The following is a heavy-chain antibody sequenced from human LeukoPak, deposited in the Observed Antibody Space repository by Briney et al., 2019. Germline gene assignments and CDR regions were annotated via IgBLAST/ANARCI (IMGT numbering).Heavy chain of an antibody. D-gene: IGHD2-21*02. V-gene: IGHV4-34*01. Sequence: PSETLSLTCAVYDGSLSGYFWTWIRQPPGKGLEWIGEINDSGSTTYNPSLKSRVSISIDRSKNQFSLKLSSVTAADTAVYYCARAPYCGGDCYSGARFDPWGQGTLVTVSS. CDR2: INDSGST. CDR3: ARAPYCGGDCYSGARFDP. CDR1: DGSLSGYF. J-gene: IGHJ5*02.